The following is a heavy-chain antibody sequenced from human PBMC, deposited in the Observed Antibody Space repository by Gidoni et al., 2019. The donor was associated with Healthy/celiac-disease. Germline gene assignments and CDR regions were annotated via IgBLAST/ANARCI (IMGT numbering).Heavy chain of an antibody. D-gene: IGHD4-17*01. CDR1: GGSISSYY. CDR3: ARVRVRDYGDYVVYFDY. J-gene: IGHJ4*02. V-gene: IGHV4-59*01. CDR2: IYYSGST. Sequence: QVQLQESGPGLVKPSETLSLTCTVSGGSISSYYWSWIRQPPGKGLEWIGYIYYSGSTNYNPSLKSRVTISVDTSKNQFSLKLSSVTAADTAVYYCARVRVRDYGDYVVYFDYWGQGTLVTVSS.